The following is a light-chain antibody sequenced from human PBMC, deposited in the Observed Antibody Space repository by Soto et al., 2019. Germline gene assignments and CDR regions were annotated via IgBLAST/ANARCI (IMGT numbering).Light chain of an antibody. CDR1: NSDVGGYDY. Sequence: QSALTQPASVSGSPGQSITISCTGTNSDVGGYDYVSWYQQHPGKAPKLMIYEVSHRPSGVSNRFSGSRSGNTASLTISGLQAEDEADYYCSSYTSSTTLGVFGGGTKLIVL. CDR3: SSYTSSTTLGV. J-gene: IGLJ3*02. CDR2: EVS. V-gene: IGLV2-14*01.